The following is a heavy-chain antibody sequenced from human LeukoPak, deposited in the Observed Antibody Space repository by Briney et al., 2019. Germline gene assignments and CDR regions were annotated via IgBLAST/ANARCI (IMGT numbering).Heavy chain of an antibody. CDR1: GGSISSSSYY. J-gene: IGHJ4*02. CDR2: IYYSGST. V-gene: IGHV4-39*01. D-gene: IGHD3-22*01. CDR3: ARRSLYYYDSSGTQTWGY. Sequence: PSETLSLTCTVSGGSISSSSYYWSWIRQPPGKGLEWIGSIYYSGSTYYNPSLKSRVTISVDTSKNQFSLKLSSVAAADTAVYYCARRSLYYYDSSGTQTWGYWGQGTLVTVSS.